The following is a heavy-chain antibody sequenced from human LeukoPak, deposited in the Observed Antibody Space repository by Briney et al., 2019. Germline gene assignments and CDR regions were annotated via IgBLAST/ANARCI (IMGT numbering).Heavy chain of an antibody. Sequence: PGGSLRLSCAASRFTFSTYDMNWVRQAPGKGLEWISYISSSGITIFYADSVKGRFTISRDNAKNSLYLQMNSLRAEDTAVYYCARDQYGSGDGYYMDVWGKGTTVTISS. J-gene: IGHJ6*03. D-gene: IGHD3-10*01. CDR3: ARDQYGSGDGYYMDV. CDR1: RFTFSTYD. V-gene: IGHV3-48*03. CDR2: ISSSGITI.